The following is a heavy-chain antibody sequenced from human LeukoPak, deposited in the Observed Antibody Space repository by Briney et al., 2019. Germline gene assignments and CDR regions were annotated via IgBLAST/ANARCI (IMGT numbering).Heavy chain of an antibody. D-gene: IGHD3-22*01. CDR2: IFYSGST. V-gene: IGHV4-39*07. CDR3: ARGGDSSGYYYPQFVY. J-gene: IGHJ4*02. Sequence: PSETLSLTCTVSGGSISSIDYYWGWIRQSPGKGLEWIGNIFYSGSTYYNPSLKSRVTISVDTSKNQFSLKLSSVTAADTAVYYCARGGDSSGYYYPQFVYWGQGTLVTVSS. CDR1: GGSISSIDYY.